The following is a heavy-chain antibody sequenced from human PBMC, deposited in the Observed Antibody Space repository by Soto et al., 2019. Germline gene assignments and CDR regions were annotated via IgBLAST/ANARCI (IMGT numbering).Heavy chain of an antibody. V-gene: IGHV3-7*01. CDR3: AKGLGVAAAGTFGAEGPGAYRAYYYYGMDV. J-gene: IGHJ6*02. CDR2: IKQDGSEK. CDR1: GFMFSNYW. D-gene: IGHD6-13*01. Sequence: PGGSLRLSCAASGFIASGFMFSNYWLSWVRQTPGKGLKWVANIKQDGSEKYFVDSVKGRFTISRDNAKNTLYLQMNSLRAEDTAVYYCAKGLGVAAAGTFGAEGPGAYRAYYYYGMDVWGQGTTVTVSS.